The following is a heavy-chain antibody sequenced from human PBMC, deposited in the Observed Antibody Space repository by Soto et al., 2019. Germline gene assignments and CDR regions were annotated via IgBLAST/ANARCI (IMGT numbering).Heavy chain of an antibody. Sequence: PGGSLRLSCTTSGFIFGDYAMSWFRLAPGKGLEWVGIVRSTAYGETTEYAGNSLFLQMNSLRGEDTAVYYCARDHEYTSGWSHGMDVWGQGTTVTVSS. CDR2: VRSTAYGETT. J-gene: IGHJ6*02. CDR3: DV. CDR1: GFIFGDYA. D-gene: IGHD6-19*01. V-gene: IGHV3-49*03.